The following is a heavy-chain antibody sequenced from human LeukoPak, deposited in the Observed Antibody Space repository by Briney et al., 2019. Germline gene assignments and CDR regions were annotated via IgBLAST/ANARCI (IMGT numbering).Heavy chain of an antibody. CDR1: GFTFSNYG. Sequence: GRSLRLSCAASGFTFSNYGMHWVRQAPGKGLEWVAVIWYDGSNKYYADSAKGRFTISRDNSKNTLYLQMNSLRAEDTAVYYCARESSQVDAFDIWGQGTMVTVSS. CDR2: IWYDGSNK. CDR3: ARESSQVDAFDI. V-gene: IGHV3-33*01. D-gene: IGHD3-10*01. J-gene: IGHJ3*02.